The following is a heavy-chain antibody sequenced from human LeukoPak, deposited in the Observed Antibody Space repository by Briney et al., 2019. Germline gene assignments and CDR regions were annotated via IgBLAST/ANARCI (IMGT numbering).Heavy chain of an antibody. Sequence: GGSLRLSCAASGFTFSSYGMHWVRQAPGKGLEWAAVIWYDGSNKYYADSVKGRFTISRDNSKNTLYLQMNSLRAEDTAVYYCARQSLESDGDAFDIWGQGTMVTVSS. CDR1: GFTFSSYG. CDR3: ARQSLESDGDAFDI. J-gene: IGHJ3*02. CDR2: IWYDGSNK. V-gene: IGHV3-33*01. D-gene: IGHD2/OR15-2a*01.